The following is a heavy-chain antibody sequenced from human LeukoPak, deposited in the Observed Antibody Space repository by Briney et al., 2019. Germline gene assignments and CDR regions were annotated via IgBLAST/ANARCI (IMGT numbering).Heavy chain of an antibody. CDR2: ISACNGNT. V-gene: IGHV1-18*01. CDR3: ARALTYYYDSSGVGGQDFDF. D-gene: IGHD3-22*01. J-gene: IGHJ4*02. Sequence: ASVKVSCKASGYTFTNYGISWVRQAPGQGLEWMGWISACNGNTKYAQKLQGRVTMTTDTSTTTAYMELRSLRSEDTAVYYCARALTYYYDSSGVGGQDFDFWGQGTLVTVSS. CDR1: GYTFTNYG.